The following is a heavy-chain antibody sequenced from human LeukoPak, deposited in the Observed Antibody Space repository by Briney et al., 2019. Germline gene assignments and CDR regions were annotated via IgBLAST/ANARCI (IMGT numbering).Heavy chain of an antibody. V-gene: IGHV1-46*01. CDR2: INPSGGST. D-gene: IGHD2-15*01. CDR1: GYTFTSYN. Sequence: ASVKVSCRASGYTFTSYNMHWVRQAPGQGLEWMGIINPSGGSTSYAQKFRGRVTITRDTSTSTVYMELSSLRSEDTAVYYCARSTVVVAGSDFDYWGQGTLATVSS. CDR3: ARSTVVVAGSDFDY. J-gene: IGHJ4*02.